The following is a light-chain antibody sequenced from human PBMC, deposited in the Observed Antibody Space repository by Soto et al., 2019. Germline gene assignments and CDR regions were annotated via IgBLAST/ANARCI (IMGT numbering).Light chain of an antibody. V-gene: IGKV4-1*01. CDR1: QSLLYTSNNKNY. J-gene: IGKJ2*01. Sequence: DIVMTQSPDSLAVSLGERATINCKSSQSLLYTSNNKNYLAWYQQKPGQPPNLLIYWASTRESGVPDRFSGSGSGTDFTLTISSLQAEDVAVFYCQQYYNTPYTFGQGTKLEIK. CDR2: WAS. CDR3: QQYYNTPYT.